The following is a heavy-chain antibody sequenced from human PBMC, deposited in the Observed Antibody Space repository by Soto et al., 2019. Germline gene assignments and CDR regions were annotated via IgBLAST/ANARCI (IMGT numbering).Heavy chain of an antibody. V-gene: IGHV3-49*04. J-gene: IGHJ4*02. CDR2: IRAKAYGGTT. CDR3: TGVGDYSKVDY. CDR1: GFTFGDYG. Sequence: EVQLVESGGGLVQPGRSLRLSCAASGFTFGDYGMSWVRQAPGKGLEWVGFIRAKAYGGTTEYAASVKGRFTFSRDYSKSIAYLQINSLKTEDTAVYYCTGVGDYSKVDYWGQGTLVTVSS. D-gene: IGHD2-21*01.